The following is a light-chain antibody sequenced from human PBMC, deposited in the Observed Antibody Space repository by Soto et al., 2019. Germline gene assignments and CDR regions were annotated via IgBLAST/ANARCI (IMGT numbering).Light chain of an antibody. Sequence: EIFLTQSRASVSLSPDEIATLSCRASQSVSSYLAWYQQKPGQPPRLLIYAASTRATGIPARFSGSGSGTDFTLTISSLQFEDFAVYYCQQYNNWPPYTFGQGTKVDIK. V-gene: IGKV3-15*01. CDR3: QQYNNWPPYT. CDR1: QSVSSY. CDR2: AAS. J-gene: IGKJ2*01.